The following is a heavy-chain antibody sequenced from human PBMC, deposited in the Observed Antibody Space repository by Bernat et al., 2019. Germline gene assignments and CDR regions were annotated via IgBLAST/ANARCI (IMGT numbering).Heavy chain of an antibody. CDR3: ARQPMVRGDDDAFDI. Sequence: QLQLQESGPGLVKPSETLSLTCTVSGGSISSSSYYWGWIRQPPGKGLEWIGSSYYSGSTYYNPSLKSRVTISVDTSKNQFSLKLSSVTAADTAVYYCARQPMVRGDDDAFDIWGQGTMVTVSS. CDR2: SYYSGST. CDR1: GGSISSSSYY. J-gene: IGHJ3*02. V-gene: IGHV4-39*01. D-gene: IGHD3-10*01.